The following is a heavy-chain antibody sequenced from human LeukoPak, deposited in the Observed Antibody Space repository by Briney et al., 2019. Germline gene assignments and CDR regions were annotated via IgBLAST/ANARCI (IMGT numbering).Heavy chain of an antibody. D-gene: IGHD3-16*01. V-gene: IGHV3-30*18. Sequence: PGGSLRLSCAASGFTFSSYGMHWVRQAPGKGLEWVAVISYDGSNKYYADSVKGRFTISRDNSKNTLYLQMNSLRAEDTAVYYCAKVGQAPFDYWGRGTLVTVSS. J-gene: IGHJ4*02. CDR2: ISYDGSNK. CDR1: GFTFSSYG. CDR3: AKVGQAPFDY.